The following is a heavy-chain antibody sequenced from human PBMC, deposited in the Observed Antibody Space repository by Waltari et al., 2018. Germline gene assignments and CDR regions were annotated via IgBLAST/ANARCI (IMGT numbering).Heavy chain of an antibody. D-gene: IGHD3-10*01. CDR2: INHSGST. V-gene: IGHV4-34*01. Sequence: QVQLQQWGAGLLKPSETLSLTCAVYGGSFSGYYWSWIRQPPGNGLEWIGEINHSGSTNYNPSLKSRVTISVDTAKNQFSLKLSSVTAADTAVYYCARGGITMVRGVIDYWGQGTLVTVSS. CDR1: GGSFSGYY. CDR3: ARGGITMVRGVIDY. J-gene: IGHJ4*02.